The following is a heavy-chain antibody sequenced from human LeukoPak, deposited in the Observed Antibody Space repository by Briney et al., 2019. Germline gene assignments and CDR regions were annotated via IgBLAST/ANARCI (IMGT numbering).Heavy chain of an antibody. Sequence: ASVKVSCKASGYTLTDYYMHWVRQAPGQGLEWMGWINPNSGATNYAQKFQGRVTVTRDTSIRTAYMELSSLRSDDTAVYYCARANHNDYWGQGTLVTVSS. CDR2: INPNSGAT. CDR1: GYTLTDYY. V-gene: IGHV1-2*02. J-gene: IGHJ4*02. D-gene: IGHD1-14*01. CDR3: ARANHNDY.